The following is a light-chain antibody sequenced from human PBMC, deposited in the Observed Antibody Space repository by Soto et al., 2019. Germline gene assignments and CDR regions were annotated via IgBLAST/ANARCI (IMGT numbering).Light chain of an antibody. V-gene: IGKV1-39*01. J-gene: IGKJ5*01. CDR2: GAS. CDR1: QSISSF. CDR3: QQSYNFPRIT. Sequence: DIEMTQSPSSLSASVGDRVTITCRASQSISSFLYWYQQKPGKAPKLLIYGASNLQSGVPSRFSARGYGTDFTLTIISLQPADVVTSCCQQSYNFPRITFGQGTRLDIK.